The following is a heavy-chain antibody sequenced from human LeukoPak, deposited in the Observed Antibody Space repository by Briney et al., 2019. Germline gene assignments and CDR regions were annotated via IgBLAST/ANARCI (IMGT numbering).Heavy chain of an antibody. CDR3: ARGENCGGDCYPDYFDY. CDR2: MNPNSGNT. Sequence: ASVKVSCKASGYTFTSYDINWVRQATGQGLEWMGWMNPNSGNTGYAQKFQGRVTITRNTSISTAYMELSSLRSEDTAVYYCARGENCGGDCYPDYFDYWGQGTLVTVSS. CDR1: GYTFTSYD. V-gene: IGHV1-8*03. J-gene: IGHJ4*02. D-gene: IGHD2-21*01.